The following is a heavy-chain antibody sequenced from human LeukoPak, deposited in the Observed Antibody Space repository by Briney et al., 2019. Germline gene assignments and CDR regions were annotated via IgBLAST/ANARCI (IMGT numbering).Heavy chain of an antibody. Sequence: GGSLRLSCAASGFTFSNYDMIWVRQAPGKGLEWVSSIRATGAGGNTYSADSVKGRFTTSRDDSKSTLFLQTDSLTAEDTAVYYCTRNGGGLGYWGQGALVTVSS. V-gene: IGHV3-23*01. D-gene: IGHD3-16*01. CDR1: GFTFSNYD. J-gene: IGHJ4*02. CDR3: TRNGGGLGY. CDR2: IRATGAGGNT.